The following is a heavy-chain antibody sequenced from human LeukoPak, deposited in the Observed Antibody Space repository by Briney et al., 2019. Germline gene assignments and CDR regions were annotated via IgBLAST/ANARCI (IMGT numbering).Heavy chain of an antibody. D-gene: IGHD3-22*01. Sequence: PSETLSLTCTVSGGSISSSSYYWGWIRQPPGKGLEWIGSIYYSGSTYYNPSLKSRVTISVDTSTNHFSLKLSSVTAADTAVYYCASPRDSYYDSSGYYSFDYWGQGTLVTVSS. CDR2: IYYSGST. CDR3: ASPRDSYYDSSGYYSFDY. CDR1: GGSISSSSYY. V-gene: IGHV4-39*02. J-gene: IGHJ4*02.